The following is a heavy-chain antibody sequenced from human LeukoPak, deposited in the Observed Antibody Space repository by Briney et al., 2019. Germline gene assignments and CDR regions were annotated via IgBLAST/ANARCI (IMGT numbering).Heavy chain of an antibody. D-gene: IGHD2-15*01. V-gene: IGHV1-3*01. CDR1: GYTFTNYA. CDR2: INAGNDDT. CDR3: ARERWHCRGNDCYSVYYYGLDV. J-gene: IGHJ6*02. Sequence: ASVKVSCKASGYTFTNYAFHWVRQAPRQRLEWLGWINAGNDDTKYSQKFQARVTITRDTSASTVYMELSSLTSDDTAVYYCARERWHCRGNDCYSVYYYGLDVWGQGTTVTVSS.